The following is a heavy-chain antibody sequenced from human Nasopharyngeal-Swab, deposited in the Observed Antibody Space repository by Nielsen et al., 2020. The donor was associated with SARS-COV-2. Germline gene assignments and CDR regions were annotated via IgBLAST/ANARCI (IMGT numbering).Heavy chain of an antibody. D-gene: IGHD2-15*01. CDR3: ARLRGSAFYYYYLGV. CDR1: GYSFTTFW. V-gene: IGHV5-51*01. CDR2: IYPDDSDT. J-gene: IGHJ6*03. Sequence: GESLKISCKGSGYSFTTFWITWVRQMPGKGLEWMGIIYPDDSDTSYSPSFQGQVTFSVDKSTSTAYLQWSSLKASDTAMYYCARLRGSAFYYYYLGVWGKGTTVTVSS.